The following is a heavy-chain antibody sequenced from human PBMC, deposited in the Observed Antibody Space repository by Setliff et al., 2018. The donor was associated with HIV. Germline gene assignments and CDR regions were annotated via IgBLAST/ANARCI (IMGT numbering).Heavy chain of an antibody. J-gene: IGHJ5*02. CDR1: GFTFSSYW. V-gene: IGHV3-74*01. CDR2: IKGDGSST. CDR3: ARGSRYNFWSGYGVNWFDP. Sequence: GGSLRLSCAVSGFTFSSYWMHWVRQAPGKGLMWVSRIKGDGSSTSYADSVKGRFTISRDNAKNTLYLQMNSLRAEDTAVYYCARGSRYNFWSGYGVNWFDPWGQGTLVTVSS. D-gene: IGHD3-3*01.